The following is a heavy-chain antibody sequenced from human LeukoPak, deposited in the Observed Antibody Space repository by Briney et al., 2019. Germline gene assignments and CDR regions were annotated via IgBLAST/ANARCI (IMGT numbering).Heavy chain of an antibody. Sequence: GGSLRLSCAASGFICSNYNMNWVRQAPGKGLECVSSISSSSRYIYYADSVKGRFTISRDNAKNSLYLQMNSLRADDTAVYYCARDNYDFGDYYFDYWGQGTLVTVSS. D-gene: IGHD4-17*01. CDR2: ISSSSRYI. V-gene: IGHV3-21*01. CDR3: ARDNYDFGDYYFDY. CDR1: GFICSNYN. J-gene: IGHJ4*02.